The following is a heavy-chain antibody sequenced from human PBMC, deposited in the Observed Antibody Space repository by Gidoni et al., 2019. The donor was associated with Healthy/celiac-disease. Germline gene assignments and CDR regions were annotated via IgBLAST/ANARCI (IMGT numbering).Heavy chain of an antibody. J-gene: IGHJ5*02. CDR3: ARERGSTKGYCSSTSCPPRGGWFDP. CDR2: IYHSGST. D-gene: IGHD2-2*01. CDR1: GGSISSGGYS. V-gene: IGHV4-30-2*01. Sequence: QLQLQESGPGLVKHSQTLSLTCAVSGGSISSGGYSWSWIRQPPGKGLEWIGYIYHSGSTYYNPSLKSRVTISVDRSKNQFSLKLSSVTAADTAVYYCARERGSTKGYCSSTSCPPRGGWFDPWGQGTLVTVSS.